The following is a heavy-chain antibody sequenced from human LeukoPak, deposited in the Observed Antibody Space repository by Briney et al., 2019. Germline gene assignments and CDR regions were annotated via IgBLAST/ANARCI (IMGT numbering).Heavy chain of an antibody. Sequence: SETLSLTCTVSGYSISSGYYWGWIRQPPGKGLEWIGEIYHSGSTNYNPSLKSRVTISVDKSKNQFSLKLSSVTAADTAVYYCARTYVWGSYRYIFDAFDIWGQGTMVTVSS. CDR2: IYHSGST. D-gene: IGHD3-16*02. CDR3: ARTYVWGSYRYIFDAFDI. CDR1: GYSISSGYY. J-gene: IGHJ3*02. V-gene: IGHV4-38-2*02.